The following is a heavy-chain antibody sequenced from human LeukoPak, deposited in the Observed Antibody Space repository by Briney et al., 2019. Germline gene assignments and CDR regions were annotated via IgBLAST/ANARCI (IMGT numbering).Heavy chain of an antibody. V-gene: IGHV3-23*01. CDR1: GFIFSSYA. D-gene: IGHD2-21*01. Sequence: GGSLRLSCAASGFIFSSYAMSWVRQAPGKGLEWVSTISGSGGSTYYADSVKGRFTISRDNSKNTVYLQMNSLRAEDTAVYYCAKDRSCIQDVFHGDFDYWGQGTLVTVSS. CDR3: AKDRSCIQDVFHGDFDY. J-gene: IGHJ4*02. CDR2: ISGSGGST.